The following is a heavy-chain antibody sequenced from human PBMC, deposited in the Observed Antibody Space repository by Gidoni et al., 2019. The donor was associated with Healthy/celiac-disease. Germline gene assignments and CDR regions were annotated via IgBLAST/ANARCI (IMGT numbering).Heavy chain of an antibody. D-gene: IGHD4-17*01. Sequence: EVQLVESGGVVVQPGGSLRLSCAPSGSTFADYTMHWVRQPPGKGLEWVSLISWDGSSTYYADSVKGRFTISRDNSKNSLYLQMNSLRTEDTALYYCAKDIFSYGGNSPNIDYWGQGTLVTVSS. V-gene: IGHV3-43*01. CDR1: GSTFADYT. CDR3: AKDIFSYGGNSPNIDY. J-gene: IGHJ4*02. CDR2: ISWDGSST.